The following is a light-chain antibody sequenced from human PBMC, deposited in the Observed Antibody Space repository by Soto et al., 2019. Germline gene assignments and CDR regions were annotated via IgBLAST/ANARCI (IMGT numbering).Light chain of an antibody. V-gene: IGLV1-40*01. CDR2: GNS. CDR3: QSYDSSLSVV. Sequence: QPVLTQPPSGSGAPGQRVTISCTGSSSNIGAGYDVQWYQQLPGTAPKLLIYGNSNRPSGVPDRFSGSKSGTSVSLVITGLQAEDEADYYCQSYDSSLSVVFGGGTKVTV. CDR1: SSNIGAGYD. J-gene: IGLJ2*01.